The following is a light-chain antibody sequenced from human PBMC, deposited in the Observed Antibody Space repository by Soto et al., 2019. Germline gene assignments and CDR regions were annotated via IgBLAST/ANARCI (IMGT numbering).Light chain of an antibody. V-gene: IGKV3-20*01. CDR1: QSVISSY. J-gene: IGKJ1*01. CDR2: GAS. CDR3: QQYGSSPAWT. Sequence: EIVLTQSPGTLSLSPGERATLSCRASQSVISSYLAWYQQKPGQAPRLLIFGASSSATGIPDRFSGSGAGTDFTLTISRLEPEDSAVYYCQQYGSSPAWTFGQGTKVEIK.